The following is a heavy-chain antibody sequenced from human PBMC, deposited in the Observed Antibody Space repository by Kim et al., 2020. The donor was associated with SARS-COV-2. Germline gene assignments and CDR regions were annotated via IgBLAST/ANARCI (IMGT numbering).Heavy chain of an antibody. V-gene: IGHV1-46*01. CDR3: ARDHYGDYGSDY. J-gene: IGHJ4*02. CDR1: GYTFTSYY. D-gene: IGHD4-17*01. Sequence: ASVKVYCKASGYTFTSYYMHWVRQAPGQGLEWMGIINPSGGSTSYAQKFQGRVTMTRDTSTSTVYMELSSLRSEDTAVYYCARDHYGDYGSDYWGQGTLVTVSS. CDR2: INPSGGST.